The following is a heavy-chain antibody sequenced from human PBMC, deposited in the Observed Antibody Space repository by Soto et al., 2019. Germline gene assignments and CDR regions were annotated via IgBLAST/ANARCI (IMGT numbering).Heavy chain of an antibody. J-gene: IGHJ4*02. V-gene: IGHV1-69*02. CDR2: IIPILGIA. D-gene: IGHD3-10*01. CDR1: GGTFSSYT. Sequence: SVKVSCKASGGTFSSYTISWVRQAPGQGLEWMGRIIPILGIANYAQKFQGRVTITADKSTSTAYMELSSLRSEDTAVYYCARVKVRGVIDYWGQGTLVTVSS. CDR3: ARVKVRGVIDY.